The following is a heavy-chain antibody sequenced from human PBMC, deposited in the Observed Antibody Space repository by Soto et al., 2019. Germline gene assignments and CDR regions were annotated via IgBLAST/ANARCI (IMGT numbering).Heavy chain of an antibody. Sequence: LSLTCTVSGGSISSSSYYWGWIRQPPGKGLEWIGYMYNTGRTVYNPSFKTRVTLSVDTPKNQFSLKLSSVTAADTAVYYCARAPRRIQLWALDYWGQGTLVTVSS. CDR2: MYNTGRT. V-gene: IGHV4-61*05. CDR3: ARAPRRIQLWALDY. J-gene: IGHJ4*02. D-gene: IGHD5-18*01. CDR1: GGSISSSSYY.